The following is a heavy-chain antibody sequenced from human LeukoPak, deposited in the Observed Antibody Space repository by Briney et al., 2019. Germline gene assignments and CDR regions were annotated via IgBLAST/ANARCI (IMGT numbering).Heavy chain of an antibody. CDR2: ISSSSSYI. CDR1: VFTFSIYS. V-gene: IGHV3-21*01. J-gene: IGHJ4*02. Sequence: PGGSLRFSCAAWVFTFSIYSMNWVRQAPGKGLEWVSSISSSSSYIYYADSVKGRFTISRDNAKNSLYLQMNSLRAEDTAVYYCARGLTFGGVIVLYWGQGTLVTVSS. CDR3: ARGLTFGGVIVLY. D-gene: IGHD3-16*02.